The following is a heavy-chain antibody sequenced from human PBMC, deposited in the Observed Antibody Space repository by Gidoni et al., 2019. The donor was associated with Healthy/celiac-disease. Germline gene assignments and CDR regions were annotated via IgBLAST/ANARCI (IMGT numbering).Heavy chain of an antibody. CDR1: GGSISSSSYT. V-gene: IGHV4-39*07. CDR2: IYYSGST. J-gene: IGHJ4*02. Sequence: QLQLQESGPGLVKPSETLSLTCTVSGGSISSSSYTWGWIRQPPGKGLEWIGSIYYSGSTYYNPSLKSRVTISVDTSKNQFSLKLSSVTAADTAVYYCARTSVVVTRYYFDYWGQGTLVTVSS. CDR3: ARTSVVVTRYYFDY. D-gene: IGHD3-22*01.